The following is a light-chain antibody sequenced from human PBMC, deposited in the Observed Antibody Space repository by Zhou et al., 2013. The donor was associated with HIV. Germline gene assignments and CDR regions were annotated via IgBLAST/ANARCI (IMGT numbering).Light chain of an antibody. J-gene: IGKJ4*01. V-gene: IGKV1-9*01. Sequence: DIQLTQSPSFLSASVGDRVTITCRASQDISTYLAWYQQKPGKAPSLLIYAASTLQSGVASRFSGSGSETEFTLTISGLQSEDFATYFCQQYKSFPPTFGGGTRLEIK. CDR2: AAS. CDR3: QQYKSFPPT. CDR1: QDISTY.